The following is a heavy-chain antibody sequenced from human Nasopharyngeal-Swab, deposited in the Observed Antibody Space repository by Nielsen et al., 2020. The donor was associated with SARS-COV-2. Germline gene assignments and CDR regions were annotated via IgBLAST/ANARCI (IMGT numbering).Heavy chain of an antibody. V-gene: IGHV4-34*01. CDR2: INHSGST. Sequence: RQAPGKGLEWIGEINHSGSTNYDPSLKSRVTISVDTSKNQFSLKLSSVTAADTAVYYCARVTSHDSGWRLDYWGQGTLVTISS. CDR3: ARVTSHDSGWRLDY. D-gene: IGHD6-19*01. J-gene: IGHJ4*02.